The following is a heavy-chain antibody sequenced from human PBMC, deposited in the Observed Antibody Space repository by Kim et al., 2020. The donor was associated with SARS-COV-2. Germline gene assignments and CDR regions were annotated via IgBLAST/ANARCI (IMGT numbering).Heavy chain of an antibody. CDR2: IWYDGSNK. D-gene: IGHD6-13*01. CDR3: AREGRYSSSWYLDY. Sequence: GGSLRLSCAASGFTFSSYGMHWVRQAPGKGLEWVAVIWYDGSNKYYADSVKGRFTISRDNSKNTLYLQMNSLRAEDTAVYYCAREGRYSSSWYLDYWGQGTLVTVSS. J-gene: IGHJ4*02. V-gene: IGHV3-33*01. CDR1: GFTFSSYG.